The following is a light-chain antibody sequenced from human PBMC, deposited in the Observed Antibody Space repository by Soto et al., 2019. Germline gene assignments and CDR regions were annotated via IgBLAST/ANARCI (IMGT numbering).Light chain of an antibody. CDR1: SSDVGGYEY. V-gene: IGLV2-14*03. J-gene: IGLJ1*01. CDR3: YSYSTSGSHYV. CDR2: DVS. Sequence: QSALTQPASVSGSPGQSITISCAGSSSDVGGYEYVSWYQQHPGRAPKLIIYDVSNRPSGVSNRFSGAKSGNTASLTISGLQADDEADYYCYSYSTSGSHYVFGDGTKLTVL.